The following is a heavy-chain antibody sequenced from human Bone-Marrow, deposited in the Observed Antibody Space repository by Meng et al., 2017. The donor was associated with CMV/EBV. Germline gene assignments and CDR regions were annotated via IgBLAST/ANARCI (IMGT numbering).Heavy chain of an antibody. V-gene: IGHV3-53*01. J-gene: IGHJ6*02. Sequence: GGSLRLSCAASGFTFSSYVMTWVRQAPGKGLEWVSVIYSGGSTYYADSVKGRFTISRDNSKNTLYLQMNSLRAEDTAVYYCAREFISGRSSSWYPYYYYGMDVWGQGTTVTVSS. CDR3: AREFISGRSSSWYPYYYYGMDV. D-gene: IGHD6-13*01. CDR2: IYSGGST. CDR1: GFTFSSYV.